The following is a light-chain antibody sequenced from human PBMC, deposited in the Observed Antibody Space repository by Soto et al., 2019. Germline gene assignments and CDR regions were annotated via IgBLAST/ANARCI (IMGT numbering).Light chain of an antibody. V-gene: IGLV2-8*01. CDR1: NSDVGGYNS. CDR3: SSYAGGNNVV. CDR2: EVT. J-gene: IGLJ2*01. Sequence: QSVLTQPASVSGSPGQSITISCTGTNSDVGGYNSVSWYQQHPGKAPKLMIYEVTKRPSGVPDRFSGSKSGNTASLTVSRLQAEDEADYYCSSYAGGNNVVFGGGTKLTVL.